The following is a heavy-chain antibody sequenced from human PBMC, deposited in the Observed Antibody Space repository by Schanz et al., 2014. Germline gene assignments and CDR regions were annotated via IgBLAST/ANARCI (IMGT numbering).Heavy chain of an antibody. CDR1: GGSISSSSYF. V-gene: IGHV4-39*01. CDR2: FYHSGST. D-gene: IGHD6-13*01. Sequence: QLQLQESGPGLVKPSETLSLTCTVSGGSISSSSYFWGWIRQPPGKGLEWIGSFYHSGSTYNNPSQQKRHPMSGNTYNTNSPLKLTSVTAADTALYYCARHMGRLSSSRGNYFDYWGQGTLVTVSS. J-gene: IGHJ4*02. CDR3: ARHMGRLSSSRGNYFDY.